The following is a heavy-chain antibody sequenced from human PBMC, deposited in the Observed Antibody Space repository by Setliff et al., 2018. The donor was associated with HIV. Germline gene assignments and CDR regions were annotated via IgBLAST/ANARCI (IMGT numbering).Heavy chain of an antibody. J-gene: IGHJ3*01. Sequence: GASVKVSRKASGGSSSTHAMNWVRQAPGQGLEWMGQIISILGITNYAQKFQGRVTLTADESTSTMYMELSSLTSDDTAVYYCAGPRGDEAFDVWGQGTMVTVS. CDR3: AGPRGDEAFDV. V-gene: IGHV1-69*10. CDR1: GGSSSTHA. CDR2: IISILGIT.